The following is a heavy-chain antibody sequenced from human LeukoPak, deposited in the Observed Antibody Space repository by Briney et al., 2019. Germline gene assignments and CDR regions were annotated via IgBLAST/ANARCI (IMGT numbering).Heavy chain of an antibody. CDR2: ISAYNGNT. CDR3: ASVVPAATSTWYFDY. V-gene: IGHV1-18*01. Sequence: ASVKVSCKASGYTFTSYGISWVRQAPGQGLEWMGWISAYNGNTNYAQKLQGRVTMTTDTSTSTAYMELRSLRSDDTAVYYCASVVPAATSTWYFDYWGQGTLVTVSS. D-gene: IGHD2-2*01. J-gene: IGHJ4*02. CDR1: GYTFTSYG.